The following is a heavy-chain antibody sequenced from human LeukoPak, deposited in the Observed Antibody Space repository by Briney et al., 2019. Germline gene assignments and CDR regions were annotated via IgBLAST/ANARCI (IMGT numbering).Heavy chain of an antibody. J-gene: IGHJ4*02. CDR2: ISYSGST. V-gene: IGHV4-59*08. Sequence: SETLSLTCTVSGGSISSNYWSWIRQPPGKGLEWTGYISYSGSTNYNPSLKSRVTISLDTSKNQFSLKLSSVTAADTAVYYCARHVAPGWRHDYWGQGTLVTVSS. CDR3: ARHVAPGWRHDY. CDR1: GGSISSNY. D-gene: IGHD6-19*01.